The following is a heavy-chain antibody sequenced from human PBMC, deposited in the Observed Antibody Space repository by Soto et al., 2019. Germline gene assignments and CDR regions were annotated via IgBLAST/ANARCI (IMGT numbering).Heavy chain of an antibody. CDR3: AKDLIYGYNSGRPFDS. Sequence: EVQLLESGGGLVQPGGSLRLSCAASGFTFSSFAMGWVRQAPGKGLEWVSAIGSRGDSTYYADFVKGRFTISRDNSKNTLYLQMNSLRAEDTAVYYCAKDLIYGYNSGRPFDSWGQGTLVTVSS. D-gene: IGHD6-19*01. CDR1: GFTFSSFA. V-gene: IGHV3-23*01. J-gene: IGHJ4*02. CDR2: IGSRGDST.